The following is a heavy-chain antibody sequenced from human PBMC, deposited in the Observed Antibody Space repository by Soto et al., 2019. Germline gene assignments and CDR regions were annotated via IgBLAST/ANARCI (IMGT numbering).Heavy chain of an antibody. J-gene: IGHJ4*02. D-gene: IGHD3-22*01. CDR3: TKSGGEYFNSCYCGGYYDS. CDR1: GGSINNYY. V-gene: IGHV4-59*01. CDR2: ISYMGTT. Sequence: SETLSLTCTVSGGSINNYYWSWIRQAPGKGLQYIGYISYMGTTNYNTSLKSRVTISADRTKNQFSLKLTSMASANTSLYYITKSGGEYFNSCYCGGYYDSWGRGTLATVSS.